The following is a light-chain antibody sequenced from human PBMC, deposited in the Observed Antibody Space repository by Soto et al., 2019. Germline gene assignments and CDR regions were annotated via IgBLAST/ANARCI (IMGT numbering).Light chain of an antibody. CDR1: LSISNSY. Sequence: EIVLTQSPGTLSLSPGERATLSCRASLSISNSYLAWYQQKPGQAPRLLIYGASSRATGIPDRFSGSGSGTDFTLTISILEPEDFAVYYCPQYGSSPLTFGGGTKVEIK. V-gene: IGKV3-20*01. CDR2: GAS. J-gene: IGKJ4*01. CDR3: PQYGSSPLT.